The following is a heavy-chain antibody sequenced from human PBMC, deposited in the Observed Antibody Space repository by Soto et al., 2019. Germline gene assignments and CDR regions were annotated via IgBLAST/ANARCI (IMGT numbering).Heavy chain of an antibody. D-gene: IGHD3-22*01. J-gene: IGHJ4*02. CDR3: ARDRRVYYDSSGYDY. V-gene: IGHV3-11*05. CDR2: ISSSSYT. Sequence: PGGSLRLSCAASGFTFSDYYMSWIRQAPGKGLEWVSYISSSSYTNYADSVKGRFTISRDNAKNSLYLQMNSLRAEDTAVYYCARDRRVYYDSSGYDYWGQGTLVTSPQ. CDR1: GFTFSDYY.